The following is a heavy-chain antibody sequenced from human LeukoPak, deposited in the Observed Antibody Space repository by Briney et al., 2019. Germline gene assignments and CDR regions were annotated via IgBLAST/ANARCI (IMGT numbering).Heavy chain of an antibody. D-gene: IGHD2-8*01. CDR2: IYSGGST. V-gene: IGHV3-66*01. Sequence: GGSLRLSCVASGFTVSGNYMSWVRQAPGKGLEWVSVIYSGGSTDYADSVKGRFTISRDNSKSTLYLQINSLRAEDAAVYYCARAPLIPDAFDIWGQGTIVTVSS. J-gene: IGHJ3*02. CDR3: ARAPLIPDAFDI. CDR1: GFTVSGNY.